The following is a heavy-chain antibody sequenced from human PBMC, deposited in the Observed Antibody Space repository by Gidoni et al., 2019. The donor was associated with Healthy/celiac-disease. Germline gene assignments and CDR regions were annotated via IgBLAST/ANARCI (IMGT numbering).Heavy chain of an antibody. CDR1: GFTFSSYS. V-gene: IGHV3-21*01. CDR3: AREKAGYYDSSGYLNY. CDR2: SSSSSSYI. D-gene: IGHD3-22*01. J-gene: IGHJ4*02. Sequence: EVQLVESGGGLVKPGGSLRLSCAASGFTFSSYSMNWVRQAPGKGLEWVSSSSSSSSYIYYADSVKGRFTISRDNAKNSLYLQMNSLRAEDTAVYYCAREKAGYYDSSGYLNYWGQGTLVTVSS.